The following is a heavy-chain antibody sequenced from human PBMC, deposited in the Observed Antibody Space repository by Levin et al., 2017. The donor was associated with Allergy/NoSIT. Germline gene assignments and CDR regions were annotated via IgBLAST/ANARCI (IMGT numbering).Heavy chain of an antibody. CDR3: ARSMIVNSDFDY. Sequence: LSLTCAASGFTFSSYSMNWVRQAPGKGLEWVSSISSSSSYIYYADSVKGRFTISRDNAKNSLYLQMNSLRAEDTAVYYCARSMIVNSDFDYWGQGTLVTVSS. CDR2: ISSSSSYI. CDR1: GFTFSSYS. D-gene: IGHD3-22*01. J-gene: IGHJ4*02. V-gene: IGHV3-21*01.